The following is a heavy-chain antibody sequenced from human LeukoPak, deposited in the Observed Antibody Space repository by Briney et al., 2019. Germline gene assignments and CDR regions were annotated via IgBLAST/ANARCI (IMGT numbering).Heavy chain of an antibody. Sequence: SETLSLTCAVYGGSFGGYYWSWIRQPPGKGLEWIGEINHSGSTNYNPSLKSRVTISVDTSKNQFSLKLSSVTAADTAVYYCASSPCGELCTNGVCPFDYWGQGTLVTVSS. CDR1: GGSFGGYY. CDR2: INHSGST. J-gene: IGHJ4*02. CDR3: ASSPCGELCTNGVCPFDY. V-gene: IGHV4-34*01. D-gene: IGHD2-8*01.